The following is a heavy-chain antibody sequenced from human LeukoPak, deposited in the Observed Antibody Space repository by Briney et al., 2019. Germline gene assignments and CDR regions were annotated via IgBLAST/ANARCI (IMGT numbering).Heavy chain of an antibody. CDR2: ISYDGSNK. D-gene: IGHD1-7*01. Sequence: AGSLTLSCAASGFTFSSYSMHWVRQPPPKGMERVAVISYDGSNKYYADSVKGLFTISRDNSKNTLYLQMNSLRAEDTAVYYCAKGTLEERYYYYYGMDVWGQGTTVTVSS. J-gene: IGHJ6*02. CDR3: AKGTLEERYYYYYGMDV. CDR1: GFTFSSYS. V-gene: IGHV3-30*18.